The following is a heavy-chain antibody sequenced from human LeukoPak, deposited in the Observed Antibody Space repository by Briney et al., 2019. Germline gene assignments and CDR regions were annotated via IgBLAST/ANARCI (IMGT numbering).Heavy chain of an antibody. Sequence: PGGSLRLSCAASGFTFSSYEMNWVRQAPGKGLEWVSYISSSGSTIYYADSVKGRFTISRDNAKNSLYLQMNSLRAEDTAVYYCARYDRKYYYDSSGPYYFDYWGQGTLVTVSP. V-gene: IGHV3-48*03. CDR2: ISSSGSTI. CDR1: GFTFSSYE. J-gene: IGHJ4*02. D-gene: IGHD3-22*01. CDR3: ARYDRKYYYDSSGPYYFDY.